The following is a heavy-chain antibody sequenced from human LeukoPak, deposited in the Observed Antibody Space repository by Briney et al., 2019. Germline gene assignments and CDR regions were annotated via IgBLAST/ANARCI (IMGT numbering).Heavy chain of an antibody. V-gene: IGHV7-4-1*02. CDR1: GYTFTSYA. Sequence: GASVKVSCKASGYTFTSYAMNWVRQAPGQGLEWMGWINTNTGNPTYAQGFTGRFVFSLDTSVSTAYLQISSLKAEDTAVYYCARKDSSSWYVPATLKQYYFDYWGQGTLVTVSS. CDR2: INTNTGNP. CDR3: ARKDSSSWYVPATLKQYYFDY. D-gene: IGHD6-13*01. J-gene: IGHJ4*02.